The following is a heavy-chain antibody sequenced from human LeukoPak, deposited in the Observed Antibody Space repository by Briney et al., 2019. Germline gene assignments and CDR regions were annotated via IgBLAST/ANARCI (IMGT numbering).Heavy chain of an antibody. D-gene: IGHD3-16*02. CDR2: IKQDGSEK. V-gene: IGHV3-7*01. Sequence: GGSLGLSCAASGFTFSSYWMSWVRQAPGKGLEWVANIKQDGSEKYYVDSVKGRFTISRDNAKNSLYLQMNSLRAEDTAVHYCARETDLGYDYVWGSYPSGSPFDYWGQGTLVTVSS. CDR1: GFTFSSYW. CDR3: ARETDLGYDYVWGSYPSGSPFDY. J-gene: IGHJ4*02.